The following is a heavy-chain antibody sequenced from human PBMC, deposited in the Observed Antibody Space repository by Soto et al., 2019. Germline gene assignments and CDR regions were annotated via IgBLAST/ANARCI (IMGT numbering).Heavy chain of an antibody. J-gene: IGHJ4*02. CDR3: GRGRSGQIVVLY. CDR2: IGPESGAT. Sequence: ASVKVSCKASGYTFTGHYIHWVRQAPEQGPEWMGEIGPESGATRYAQKFQGRVTMTRDMSITTVYMELNNLSPDDTAVYYCGRGRSGQIVVLYWGEGTQVTVSS. V-gene: IGHV1-2*02. CDR1: GYTFTGHY. D-gene: IGHD5-12*01.